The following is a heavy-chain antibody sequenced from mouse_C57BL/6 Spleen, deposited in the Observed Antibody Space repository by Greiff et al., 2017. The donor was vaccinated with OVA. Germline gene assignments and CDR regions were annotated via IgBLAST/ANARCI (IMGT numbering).Heavy chain of an antibody. D-gene: IGHD2-1*01. V-gene: IGHV1-64*01. CDR2: IHPNSGST. J-gene: IGHJ4*01. Sequence: VQLQQPGAELVKPGASVKLSCKASGYTFTSYWMHWVKQRPGQGLEWIGMIHPNSGSTNYNEKFQSKATLTVDKSSSTAYMQLSSLTSEDSAVYYGALIYYGNYDAMDYWGQGTSVTVSS. CDR1: GYTFTSYW. CDR3: ALIYYGNYDAMDY.